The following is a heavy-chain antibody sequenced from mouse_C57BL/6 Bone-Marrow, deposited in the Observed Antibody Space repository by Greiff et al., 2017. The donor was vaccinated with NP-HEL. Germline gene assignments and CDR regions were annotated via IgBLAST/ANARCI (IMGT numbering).Heavy chain of an antibody. J-gene: IGHJ4*01. CDR1: GYTFTSYW. CDR3: AREEGGGRVTTRGYYAMDY. V-gene: IGHV1-50*01. Sequence: VQLQQPGAELVKPGASVKLSCKASGYTFTSYWMQWVKQRPGQGLEWIGEIDPSDSYTNYNQKFKGKATLTVDTSSSTAYMQLSRLTSEDSAVYYGAREEGGGRVTTRGYYAMDYWGQGTSVTVSS. CDR2: IDPSDSYT. D-gene: IGHD2-2*01.